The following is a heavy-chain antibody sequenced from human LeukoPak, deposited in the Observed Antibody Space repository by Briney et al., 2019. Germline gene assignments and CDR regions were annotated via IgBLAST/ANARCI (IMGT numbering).Heavy chain of an antibody. CDR1: GGSISSDTFY. CDR2: IYYSGST. CDR3: ARGDGSATSYSYHFDY. V-gene: IGHV4-31*03. Sequence: SETLSLTCTVSGGSISSDTFYWSWIRQHPGKGLEWVGSIYYSGSTYYNPSLKSRVTMSVDTSKNQFSLNLSSVTAADTAVYYCARGDGSATSYSYHFDYWGQGTLVTVSS. J-gene: IGHJ4*02. D-gene: IGHD3-10*01.